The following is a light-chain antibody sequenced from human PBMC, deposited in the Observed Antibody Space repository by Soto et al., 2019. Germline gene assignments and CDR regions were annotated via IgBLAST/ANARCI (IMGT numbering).Light chain of an antibody. V-gene: IGLV1-44*01. Sequence: TQPPGACESLGQRVGRAWCGGSANIGSNTVNWYQQLSGTAPKLLIYSNDQRPSGVPDRFSGSKSGTSASLAISGLQSEDEADYSCAAWDDTLNGYVFGAGTKVTVL. CDR1: SANIGSNT. CDR3: AAWDDTLNGYV. CDR2: SND. J-gene: IGLJ1*01.